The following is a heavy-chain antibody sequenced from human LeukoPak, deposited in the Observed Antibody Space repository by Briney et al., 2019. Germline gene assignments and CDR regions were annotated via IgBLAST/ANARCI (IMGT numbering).Heavy chain of an antibody. V-gene: IGHV4-59*12. CDR1: GGSISSYY. J-gene: IGHJ4*02. D-gene: IGHD7-27*01. CDR3: ARDPSSTGDGSY. CDR2: IYYSGST. Sequence: SETLSLTCTVSGGSISSYYWSWIRQPPGKGLEWIGYIYYSGSTNYNPSLKSRVTISVDRSKNQFSLKLSSVTAADTAVYYCARDPSSTGDGSYWGQGTLVTVSS.